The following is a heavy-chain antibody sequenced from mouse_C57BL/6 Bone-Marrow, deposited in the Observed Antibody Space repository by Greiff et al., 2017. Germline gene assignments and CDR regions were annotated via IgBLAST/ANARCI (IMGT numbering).Heavy chain of an antibody. Sequence: EVKLMESGGGLVKPGGSLKLSCAASGFTFSSYAMSWVRQTPEKRLEWVATISDGGSYTYYPDNVKGRFTISSDNAKNHLYLQMSHLKSEDTAMYYCARDYYYGSRRYFDVWGTGTTVTVSS. CDR3: ARDYYYGSRRYFDV. CDR1: GFTFSSYA. D-gene: IGHD1-1*01. J-gene: IGHJ1*03. V-gene: IGHV5-4*01. CDR2: ISDGGSYT.